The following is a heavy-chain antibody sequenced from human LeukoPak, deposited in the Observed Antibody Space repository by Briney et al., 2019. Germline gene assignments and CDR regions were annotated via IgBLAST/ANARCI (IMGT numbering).Heavy chain of an antibody. V-gene: IGHV4-34*01. CDR1: GVPFSGYY. D-gene: IGHD2-8*02. J-gene: IGHJ4*02. CDR2: INHSGIT. Sequence: SETLSLTCAVYGVPFSGYYWNWLRQTPGKGLEWIGEINHSGITNYNPSLKSRVTISLDTSKSQFSLRLSSVTAADTAVYYCARGTGDLDSWGQGTLVTVSS. CDR3: ARGTGDLDS.